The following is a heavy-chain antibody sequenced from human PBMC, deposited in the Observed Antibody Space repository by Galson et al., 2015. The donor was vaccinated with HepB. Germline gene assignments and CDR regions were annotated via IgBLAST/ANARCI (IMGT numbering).Heavy chain of an antibody. CDR3: ARGYFGSGSLPPDY. CDR1: GFTFSSYS. CDR2: ISSSSSSK. J-gene: IGHJ4*02. Sequence: SLRLSCAASGFTFSSYSMNWVRQTPGKGLEWVSSISSSSSSKYYADSMKGRFTISRDNAKNSLYLQMNSLRAEDTAVYYCARGYFGSGSLPPDYWGQGTLVTVSS. V-gene: IGHV3-21*01. D-gene: IGHD3-10*01.